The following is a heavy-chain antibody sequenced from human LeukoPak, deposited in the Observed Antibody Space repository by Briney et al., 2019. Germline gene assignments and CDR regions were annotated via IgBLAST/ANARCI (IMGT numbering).Heavy chain of an antibody. CDR3: AREIYGSGADI. CDR1: GYTFTSYD. J-gene: IGHJ3*02. D-gene: IGHD1-26*01. V-gene: IGHV1-46*01. CDR2: INPSGGST. Sequence: ASVKVSCKASGYTFTSYDINWVRQAPGQGPEWMGIINPSGGSTSYAQKFQGRLTMTRDMSTSTVYMELSSLRSEDTAVYYCAREIYGSGADIWGQGTMVTVSS.